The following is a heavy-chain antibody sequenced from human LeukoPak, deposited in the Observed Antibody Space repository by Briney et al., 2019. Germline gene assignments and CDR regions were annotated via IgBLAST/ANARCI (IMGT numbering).Heavy chain of an antibody. Sequence: PGGSLRLSCGASGFTVSSNYMSWVRQAPGKGLEWVSVIYSGGSTYYADSVKGRFTISRDNSKNTLYLQMNSLRAEDTAVYYCARTYYYDSSSYYSLSLRPEGLFDYWGQGTLVTVSS. D-gene: IGHD3-22*01. V-gene: IGHV3-53*01. CDR2: IYSGGST. J-gene: IGHJ4*02. CDR1: GFTVSSNY. CDR3: ARTYYYDSSSYYSLSLRPEGLFDY.